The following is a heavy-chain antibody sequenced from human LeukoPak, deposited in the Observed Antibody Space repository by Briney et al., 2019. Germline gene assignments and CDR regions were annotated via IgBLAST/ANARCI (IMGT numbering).Heavy chain of an antibody. Sequence: ASVKVSCKASGYTFTSYGISWVRQAPGQGLEWMGWTSTYNSQTNFAQNFQGRVTMTTDRSTSTAYMELRSLRSDDTAVYYCARPYSGSYPYFDYWGQGTLVTVSS. J-gene: IGHJ4*02. D-gene: IGHD1-26*01. CDR2: TSTYNSQT. V-gene: IGHV1-18*01. CDR3: ARPYSGSYPYFDY. CDR1: GYTFTSYG.